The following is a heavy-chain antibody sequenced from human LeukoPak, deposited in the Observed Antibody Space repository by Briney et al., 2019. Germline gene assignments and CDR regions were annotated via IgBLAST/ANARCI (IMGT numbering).Heavy chain of an antibody. Sequence: GGSLRLSCAASGFTFSSYEMNWVRQAPGKGLEWVSYISSSGSTIYYADSVKGRFTISRDNAKNSLYLQMNSLRAEGTAVYYCARDAITGTTPWGQGTLVTVSS. CDR1: GFTFSSYE. V-gene: IGHV3-48*03. CDR2: ISSSGSTI. CDR3: ARDAITGTTP. D-gene: IGHD1-7*01. J-gene: IGHJ4*02.